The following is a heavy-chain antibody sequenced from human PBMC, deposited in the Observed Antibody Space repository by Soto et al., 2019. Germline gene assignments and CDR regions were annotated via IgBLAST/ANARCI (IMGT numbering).Heavy chain of an antibody. CDR2: IDESGDS. CDR1: GGPIRSSSHY. Sequence: SETLSLTCTVSGGPIRSSSHYWGWIRQAPGTGLEGIGSIDESGDSYYHPSLKSRVTIFVDTSKNQFSLKLISVTGAYSAIFYCAREGGYVDYWGQGTLVTVSS. V-gene: IGHV4-39*02. D-gene: IGHD1-1*01. CDR3: AREGGYVDY. J-gene: IGHJ4*02.